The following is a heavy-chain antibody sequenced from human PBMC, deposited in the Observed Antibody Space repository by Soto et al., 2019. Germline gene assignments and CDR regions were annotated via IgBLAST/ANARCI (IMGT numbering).Heavy chain of an antibody. Sequence: GGSLRLSCAASGFTLSSYSMNWVRQAPGKGLEWVSSISSSSSYIYYADSVKGRFTISRDNAKNSLYLQMNSLRAEDTAVYYCARDTAAGYVNWFDPWGQGTLVTVSS. J-gene: IGHJ5*02. CDR1: GFTLSSYS. CDR3: ARDTAAGYVNWFDP. D-gene: IGHD6-13*01. CDR2: ISSSSSYI. V-gene: IGHV3-21*01.